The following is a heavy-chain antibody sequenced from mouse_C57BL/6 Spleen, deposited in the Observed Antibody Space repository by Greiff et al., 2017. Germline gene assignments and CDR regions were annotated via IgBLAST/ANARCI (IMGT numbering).Heavy chain of an antibody. Sequence: EVQLQQSGPELVKPGASVKISCKASGYTFTDYYMNWVKQSHGKSLEWIGDINPNNGGTSYNQKFKGKATLTVDKSSSTAYMELRSLTSEDSAVYYCARDYGKDYLDYWGQGTTRTVSS. CDR2: INPNNGGT. CDR1: GYTFTDYY. D-gene: IGHD1-1*01. V-gene: IGHV1-26*01. J-gene: IGHJ2*01. CDR3: ARDYGKDYLDY.